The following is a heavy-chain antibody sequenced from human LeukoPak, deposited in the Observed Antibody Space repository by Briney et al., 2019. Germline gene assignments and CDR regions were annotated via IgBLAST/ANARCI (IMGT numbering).Heavy chain of an antibody. J-gene: IGHJ5*02. CDR2: IYYSGST. CDR1: GGSISSSSYY. D-gene: IGHD3-16*01. V-gene: IGHV4-39*07. Sequence: SETLSLTCTVSGGSISSSSYYWGWIRQPPGKGLEWIGSIYYSGSTYYNPSLKSRVTISVDTSKNQFSLKLSSATAADTAVYYCARDGGSLFDPWGQGTLVTVSS. CDR3: ARDGGSLFDP.